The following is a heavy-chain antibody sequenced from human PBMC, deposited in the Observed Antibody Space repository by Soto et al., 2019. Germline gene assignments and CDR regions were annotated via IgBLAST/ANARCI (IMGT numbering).Heavy chain of an antibody. CDR1: GFTFSSYG. CDR2: ISYDGSNK. J-gene: IGHJ4*02. CDR3: AKDPSRGYSYGYSDY. D-gene: IGHD5-18*01. Sequence: PGGSLRLSCAASGFTFSSYGMHWVRQAPGKGLEWVAVISYDGSNKYYADSVKGRFTISRDNSKNTLYLQMNSLRAEDTAVYYCAKDPSRGYSYGYSDYWGQGTLVTVSS. V-gene: IGHV3-30*18.